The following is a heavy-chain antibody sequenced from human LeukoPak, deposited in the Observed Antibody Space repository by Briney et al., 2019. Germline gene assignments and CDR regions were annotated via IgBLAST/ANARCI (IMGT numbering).Heavy chain of an antibody. Sequence: GGSLRLPCAASECTFSTYWMHWVRQAPGKGLVWGSRISRDGSNTFYADSVKGRFTISRDNAKNTLYLQMNSLRGDDTAVYYCAREWDLPGAYYMDVWGKGTTVTVSS. D-gene: IGHD1-26*01. V-gene: IGHV3-74*01. J-gene: IGHJ6*03. CDR3: AREWDLPGAYYMDV. CDR2: ISRDGSNT. CDR1: ECTFSTYW.